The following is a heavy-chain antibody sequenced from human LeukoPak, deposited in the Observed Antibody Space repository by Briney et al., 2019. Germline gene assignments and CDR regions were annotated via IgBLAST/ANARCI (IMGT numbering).Heavy chain of an antibody. CDR2: INHSGYT. V-gene: IGHV4-34*01. Sequence: SETLSLTCAVSGVSFADYYWAWVRQPPGKGLEWIGEINHSGYTNDSPSLKSRVTLSIDTSRKQFSLNLRSVTVADAGIYYCTRMTTGHDYWGQGTLVTVSS. CDR1: GVSFADYY. J-gene: IGHJ4*02. CDR3: TRMTTGHDY. D-gene: IGHD4-17*01.